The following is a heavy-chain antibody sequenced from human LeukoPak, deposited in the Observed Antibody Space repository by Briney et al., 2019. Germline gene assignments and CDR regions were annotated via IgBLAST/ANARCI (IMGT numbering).Heavy chain of an antibody. J-gene: IGHJ4*02. CDR1: GFTFSDYY. V-gene: IGHV3-11*01. D-gene: IGHD3-22*01. CDR2: ISSSGSTI. Sequence: GGSLRLSCAASGFTFSDYYMSWIRQAPGKGLEWVSYISSSGSTIYYAESVKGRFTISTDHPKNTLYLPMNSLRAEEPAVYFCAQRGVVIRVILVGYHKEAYYFDSRGQGALVTVFS. CDR3: AQRGVVIRVILVGYHKEAYYFDS.